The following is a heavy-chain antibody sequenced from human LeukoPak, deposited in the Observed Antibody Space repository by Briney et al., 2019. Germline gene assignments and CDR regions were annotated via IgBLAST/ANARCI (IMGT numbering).Heavy chain of an antibody. Sequence: SETLSLTCTVSGGSLSSDYWTWIRQPPGKRLQWIGYIYYSGSTNYNPSLKSRVTISVDTSKNQFSLKLSSVTAADTAVYYCARWNYDFWSGYYDPRGNWFDPWGQGTLVTVSS. V-gene: IGHV4-59*08. CDR1: GGSLSSDY. CDR2: IYYSGST. J-gene: IGHJ5*02. D-gene: IGHD3-3*01. CDR3: ARWNYDFWSGYYDPRGNWFDP.